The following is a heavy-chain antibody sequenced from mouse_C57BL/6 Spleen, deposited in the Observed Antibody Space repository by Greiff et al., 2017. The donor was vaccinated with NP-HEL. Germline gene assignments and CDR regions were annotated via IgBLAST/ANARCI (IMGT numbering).Heavy chain of an antibody. D-gene: IGHD1-1*01. CDR2: INPSSGYT. CDR3: ARGYYYGSSYGYFDV. J-gene: IGHJ1*03. CDR1: GYTFTSYW. V-gene: IGHV1-7*01. Sequence: VQLQQSGAELAKPGASVKLSCKASGYTFTSYWMHWVKQRPGQGLEWIGYINPSSGYTKYNQKFQDKATLTADNSSSTAYMQLSSLTYEDSAVYYCARGYYYGSSYGYFDVWGTGTTVTVSS.